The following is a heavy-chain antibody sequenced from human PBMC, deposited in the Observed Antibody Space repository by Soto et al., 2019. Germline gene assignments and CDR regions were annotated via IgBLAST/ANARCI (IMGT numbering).Heavy chain of an antibody. V-gene: IGHV3-9*01. CDR3: VKGRGSYEVLYGMDV. D-gene: IGHD3-10*01. Sequence: EVLLVESGGALVQPGRSLRLSCAASGFIFEDYAMHRVRQAPGKGLEWVCGIDWNDGNRACAGSLKGRFSIYRDNTDDTLYLRMNSLRTEDTAMYYCVKGRGSYEVLYGMDVWGRGTAVIVSS. CDR1: GFIFEDYA. CDR2: IDWNDGNR. J-gene: IGHJ6*02.